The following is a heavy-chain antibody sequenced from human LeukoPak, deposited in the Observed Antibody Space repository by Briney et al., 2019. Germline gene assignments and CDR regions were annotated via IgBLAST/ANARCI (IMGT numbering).Heavy chain of an antibody. CDR2: IRPDGTEQ. CDR3: ARDLRGIHDY. D-gene: IGHD3-3*02. Sequence: GGSLRLSCAVSGFTFSSYWVNWVRQAPGKGPEWVANIRPDGTEQFYVDSVKGRFTVSRDNAKNTLYLQMHSLRVEDTAVYYCARDLRGIHDYWGQGTLVTVSS. CDR1: GFTFSSYW. J-gene: IGHJ4*02. V-gene: IGHV3-7*01.